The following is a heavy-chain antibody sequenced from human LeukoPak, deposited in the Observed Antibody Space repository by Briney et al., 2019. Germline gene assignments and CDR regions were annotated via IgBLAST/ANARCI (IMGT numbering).Heavy chain of an antibody. Sequence: SGTLSLTCAVPGGSISSSNWWSWVRQPPGKGLEWIGEIYHSGSTNYNPSLKSRVTMSVDTSKNQFSLKLSSVTAADTAVYYCARGVPAAIGWFDPWGQGTLVTVSS. V-gene: IGHV4-4*02. CDR3: ARGVPAAIGWFDP. D-gene: IGHD2-2*02. CDR1: GGSISSSNW. J-gene: IGHJ5*02. CDR2: IYHSGST.